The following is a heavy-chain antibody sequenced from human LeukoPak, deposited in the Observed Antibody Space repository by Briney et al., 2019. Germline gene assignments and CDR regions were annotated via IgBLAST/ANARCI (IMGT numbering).Heavy chain of an antibody. J-gene: IGHJ4*02. Sequence: PGGSLRLSCAASRFTFANYAMTWVRQAPGKGLEWVSTLSGSGGSTYYADSVKGRFTISRDNANNTLYLQMNSLRAEDTAVYYCAITGCSSTSCSANYWGQGTLVTVSS. CDR1: RFTFANYA. D-gene: IGHD2-2*01. V-gene: IGHV3-23*01. CDR3: AITGCSSTSCSANY. CDR2: LSGSGGST.